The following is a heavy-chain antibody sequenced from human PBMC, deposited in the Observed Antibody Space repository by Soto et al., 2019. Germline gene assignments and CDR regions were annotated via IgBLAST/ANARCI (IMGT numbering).Heavy chain of an antibody. D-gene: IGHD2-2*01. Sequence: GASVKVSCKASGYTSTYSYMHWMRQAPGQGLEWVGIIDQSGGSTRYAQKFQGRVTMKRDKSTRTVYMELSRIRSEDTDVYYCAKERCPQQRTHFFASWRQGNLLTVS. CDR1: GYTSTYSY. CDR2: IDQSGGST. J-gene: IGHJ4*02. CDR3: AKERCPQQRTHFFAS. V-gene: IGHV1-46*01.